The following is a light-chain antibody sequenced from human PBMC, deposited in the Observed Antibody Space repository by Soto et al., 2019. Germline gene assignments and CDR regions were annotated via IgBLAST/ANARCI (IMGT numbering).Light chain of an antibody. J-gene: IGKJ1*01. CDR3: QQYGSSRT. Sequence: EIVLTQSPGTLSLSPGERATLSCRASQTLSNSFIAWYQQKPGQAPRLLIYGASSRATGIPDRFSGSGSGTDFTLTISRLEPEDFAVYYCQQYGSSRTFGQGTKVDIK. CDR1: QTLSNSF. V-gene: IGKV3-20*01. CDR2: GAS.